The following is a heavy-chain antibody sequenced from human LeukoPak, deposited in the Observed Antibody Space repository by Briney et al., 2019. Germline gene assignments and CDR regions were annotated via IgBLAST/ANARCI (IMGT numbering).Heavy chain of an antibody. D-gene: IGHD6-13*01. J-gene: IGHJ4*02. CDR2: IYYSGST. CDR3: ARQRVAAAGTLDY. V-gene: IGHV4-59*08. Sequence: PSETLSLTCTVSGGSISGYYWSWIRQPPGKGLEWIGYIYYSGSTNYNPSLKSRVTISVGTSKDQFSLKLSSVTAADTAVYYCARQRVAAAGTLDYWGQGTLVTVSS. CDR1: GGSISGYY.